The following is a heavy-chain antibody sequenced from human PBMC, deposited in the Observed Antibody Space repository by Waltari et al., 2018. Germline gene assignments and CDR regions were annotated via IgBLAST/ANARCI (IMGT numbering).Heavy chain of an antibody. CDR2: IYYSGST. CDR3: ATETAYGMDV. Sequence: QVQLQESGPGLVKPSETLSLTCTVSGGSISSSSYYWGWIRQPPGKGLEWIGSIYYSGSTYYNPSLKSRVTISVDTSKNQFSLKLSSVTAADTAVYYCATETAYGMDVWGQGTTVTVSS. J-gene: IGHJ6*02. V-gene: IGHV4-39*07. D-gene: IGHD1-1*01. CDR1: GGSISSSSYY.